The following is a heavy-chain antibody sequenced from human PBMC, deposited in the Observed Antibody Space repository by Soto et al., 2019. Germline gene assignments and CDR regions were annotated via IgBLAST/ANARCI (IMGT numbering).Heavy chain of an antibody. V-gene: IGHV4-39*01. Sequence: SETLSLTCTVSGGSISSSSYYWGWIRQPPGKGLEWIGSIYYSGSTYYNPSLKSRVTISVDTSKNQFSLKLSSVTAADTAVYYCARLGRCSGGSCYSRGLYYYYYMDVWGKGTTVTVS. J-gene: IGHJ6*03. D-gene: IGHD2-15*01. CDR3: ARLGRCSGGSCYSRGLYYYYYMDV. CDR1: GGSISSSSYY. CDR2: IYYSGST.